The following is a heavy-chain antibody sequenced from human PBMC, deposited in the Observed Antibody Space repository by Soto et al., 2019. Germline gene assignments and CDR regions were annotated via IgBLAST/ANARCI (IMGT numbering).Heavy chain of an antibody. Sequence: QVHLVQSGAEVKKPGAPVKVSCKGSGYAFTTYGITRVRQAPGQGLEWMGWISAHNGNTNYAQKLQGRVTVTRDTSTSTAYMELRSLRSDDTAVYYCARGRYGDYWGQGALVTVSS. D-gene: IGHD1-1*01. CDR1: GYAFTTYG. CDR3: ARGRYGDY. CDR2: ISAHNGNT. V-gene: IGHV1-18*01. J-gene: IGHJ4*02.